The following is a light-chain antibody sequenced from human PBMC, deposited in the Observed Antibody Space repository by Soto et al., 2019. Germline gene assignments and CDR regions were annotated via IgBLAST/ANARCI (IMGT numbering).Light chain of an antibody. Sequence: EVVMSQSPGTLSFCPGGRATLSCRASQNLSTNLAWYQQQPGQAPRLLIHDATTRATGIPARFSGSGSGTEFTLTISSLQSEDFAVYYCQQYHDWPLTFGQGTRLEIK. J-gene: IGKJ5*01. CDR1: QNLSTN. CDR3: QQYHDWPLT. CDR2: DAT. V-gene: IGKV3-15*01.